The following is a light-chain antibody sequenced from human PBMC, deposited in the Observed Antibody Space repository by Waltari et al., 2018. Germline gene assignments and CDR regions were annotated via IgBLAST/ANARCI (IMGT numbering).Light chain of an antibody. V-gene: IGKV3-11*01. CDR2: DAS. CDR1: QSVSSS. J-gene: IGKJ5*01. Sequence: EIVLTQSPATLSLSPGERATLSCRASQSVSSSLGWYQQRPGQAPRLLLYDASSRATGIPARFSGSGSGTDFTLTISSLEPEDFAVYYCQQRSKWPITFGQGTRLEIK. CDR3: QQRSKWPIT.